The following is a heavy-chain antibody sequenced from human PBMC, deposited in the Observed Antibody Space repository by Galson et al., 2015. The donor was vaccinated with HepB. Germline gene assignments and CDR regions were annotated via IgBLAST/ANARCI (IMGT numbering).Heavy chain of an antibody. V-gene: IGHV3-30*03. CDR1: GFSLSTYA. D-gene: IGHD1-26*01. CDR3: PVSGSYSTFDI. CDR2: ISYDGSQR. J-gene: IGHJ3*02. Sequence: SLRLSCAASGFSLSTYAMHWVRQAPGEGLEWVAVISYDGSQRYYADSVRGRFTISRDTAENTLYLQLNSLRPEDTGVYYCPVSGSYSTFDIWGQGTMVTVSS.